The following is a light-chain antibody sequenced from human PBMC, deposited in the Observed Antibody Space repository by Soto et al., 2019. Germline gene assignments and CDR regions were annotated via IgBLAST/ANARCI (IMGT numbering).Light chain of an antibody. CDR3: QQYGPSLIT. CDR2: DAS. V-gene: IGKV3-20*01. J-gene: IGKJ5*01. CDR1: QSVGNN. Sequence: ENVLTQSPGTLSLSPGERATLSCRASQSVGNNLAWYQQRPGQAPTLLISDASSRATGIPDRFSGSGSGTDFTLTISRLEPEDFALYYGQQYGPSLITFGQGTRLESK.